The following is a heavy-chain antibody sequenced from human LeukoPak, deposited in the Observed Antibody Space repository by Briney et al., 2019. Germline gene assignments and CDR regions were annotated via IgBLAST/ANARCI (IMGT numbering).Heavy chain of an antibody. CDR2: INPNSGGT. V-gene: IGHV1-2*02. CDR1: GYTFTGYY. J-gene: IGHJ4*02. Sequence: ASVKVSCKASGYTFTGYYMHWVRQAPGQGLEWMGWINPNSGGTNYAQKFQGRVTMTRDTSISTAYMELSRLRSDDTAVYYCARGEVEHVGATLAFDYRGQGTLVTVSS. CDR3: ARGEVEHVGATLAFDY. D-gene: IGHD1-26*01.